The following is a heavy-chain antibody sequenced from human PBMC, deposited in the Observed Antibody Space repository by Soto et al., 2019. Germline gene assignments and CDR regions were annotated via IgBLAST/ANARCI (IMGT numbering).Heavy chain of an antibody. V-gene: IGHV4-34*01. CDR1: GGSFSGYY. CDR3: ARDPLDTAMRHLAY. D-gene: IGHD5-18*01. CDR2: INHSGST. Sequence: SETLSLTCAVYGGSFSGYYWSWIRQPPGKGLEWIGEINHSGSTNYNPSLKSRVTISVDTSKNQFSLKLSSVTAADTAVYYCARDPLDTAMRHLAYCGQGTLVTVSP. J-gene: IGHJ4*02.